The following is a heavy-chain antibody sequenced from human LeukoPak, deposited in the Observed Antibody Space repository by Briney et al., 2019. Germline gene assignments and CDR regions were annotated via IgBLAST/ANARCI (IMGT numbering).Heavy chain of an antibody. CDR3: ARAGYDSSGYYSY. J-gene: IGHJ4*02. CDR1: GYIFTNYY. V-gene: IGHV1-46*01. CDR2: INPSGGST. D-gene: IGHD3-22*01. Sequence: ASVKVSCKASGYIFTNYYMHWVRQAPGQGLEWMGIINPSGGSTTYAQKFQGRVTMTRDTSTSTVYIEVSSLRSEDTAVYYCARAGYDSSGYYSYWGQGTLVTVSS.